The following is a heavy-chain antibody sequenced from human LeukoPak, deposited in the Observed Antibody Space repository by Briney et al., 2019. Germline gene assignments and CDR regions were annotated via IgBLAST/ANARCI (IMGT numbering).Heavy chain of an antibody. D-gene: IGHD2-21*02. J-gene: IGHJ4*02. CDR3: AKGMTARVVYFDY. Sequence: PGGSLRLSCAASGFTFNNYAMSWVRQAPGKGLEWVSAISGSGRSTYYADSVKGRFTISRDNSKNTLYLQMNSLRAEDTAVYYCAKGMTARVVYFDYWGQGTLVTVSS. CDR2: ISGSGRST. CDR1: GFTFNNYA. V-gene: IGHV3-23*01.